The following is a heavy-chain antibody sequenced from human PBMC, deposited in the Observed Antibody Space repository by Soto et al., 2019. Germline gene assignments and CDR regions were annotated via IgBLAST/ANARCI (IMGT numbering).Heavy chain of an antibody. CDR3: ARANGPGTVTTAY. CDR1: GYNFASSW. V-gene: IGHV5-51*01. D-gene: IGHD4-17*01. Sequence: GESLKISCKGSGYNFASSWVGWVRQMPGKGLEWMGILYPGDSDTRYSPSFQGLVTISADKTSSTAYLQWSSLKPSDTAIYYCARANGPGTVTTAYWGQGTLVTVSS. J-gene: IGHJ4*02. CDR2: LYPGDSDT.